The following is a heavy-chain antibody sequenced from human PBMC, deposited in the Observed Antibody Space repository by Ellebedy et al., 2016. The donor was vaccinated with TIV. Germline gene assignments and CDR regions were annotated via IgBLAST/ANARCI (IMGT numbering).Heavy chain of an antibody. D-gene: IGHD5-18*01. CDR2: DSDSGGRT. Sequence: GESLKISXAASGFTFSSYAMNWVRQAPGKGLEWVSTDSDSGGRTYYADSVKGRFTISRDNSKNTLYLQMNSLRAEDTAVYYCAKGGRFSYGRFDYWGQGTLVTVSS. CDR1: GFTFSSYA. J-gene: IGHJ4*02. CDR3: AKGGRFSYGRFDY. V-gene: IGHV3-23*01.